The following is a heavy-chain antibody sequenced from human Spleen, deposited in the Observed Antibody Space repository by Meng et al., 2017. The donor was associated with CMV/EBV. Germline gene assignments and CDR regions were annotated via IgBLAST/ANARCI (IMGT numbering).Heavy chain of an antibody. Sequence: YTFTSYGISWVRQAPGQGLEWMGWISAYNDNTNYAHNLQGRVTLTTDTSTTTAYMELRSLRSDDTAVYYCARDVIQSAWGSTGCKYWGQGTLVTVSS. J-gene: IGHJ4*02. V-gene: IGHV1-18*01. CDR3: ARDVIQSAWGSTGCKY. CDR1: YTFTSYG. CDR2: ISAYNDNT. D-gene: IGHD6-19*01.